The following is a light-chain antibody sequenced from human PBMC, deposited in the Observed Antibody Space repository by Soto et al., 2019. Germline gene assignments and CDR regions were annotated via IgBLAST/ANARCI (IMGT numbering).Light chain of an antibody. CDR3: QQHGTSPIT. CDR2: GAS. V-gene: IGKV3-20*01. CDR1: QSVSSGY. J-gene: IGKJ5*01. Sequence: DIVLTHSPGTLSLSPGERATLSCRASQSVSSGYLAWYRQKPGQAPRLLIYGASSRATGIPDRFSGSGSGTDFTLTISRLEPEDFAVYYCQQHGTSPITFGQGTRLEIK.